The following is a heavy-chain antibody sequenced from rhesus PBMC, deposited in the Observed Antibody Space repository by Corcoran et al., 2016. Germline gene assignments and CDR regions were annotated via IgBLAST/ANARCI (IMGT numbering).Heavy chain of an antibody. CDR1: GFTFSDHY. Sequence: EVRLVESGGGLVQPGGSLRLYCAASGFTFSDHYMSWVRQAPVKGTEGVGFIRKKRNGGEAGYAESWKGRFTNAREESKSNASGQMKRLKTEDTAVDYCARDTDWSDDPTDYFEYWGQGVLVTVSS. J-gene: IGHJ4*01. D-gene: IGHD3-22*01. V-gene: IGHV3-116*02. CDR2: IRKKRNGGEA. CDR3: ARDTDWSDDPTDYFEY.